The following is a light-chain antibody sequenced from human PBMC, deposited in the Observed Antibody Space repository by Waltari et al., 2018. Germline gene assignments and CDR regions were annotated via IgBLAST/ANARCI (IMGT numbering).Light chain of an antibody. V-gene: IGLV8-61*01. CDR1: SGSVSTSYY. CDR3: VLYLGSGISA. CDR2: STN. J-gene: IGLJ2*01. Sequence: QTVVTQEPSFSVSPGGTVTLTCGLSSGSVSTSYYPTWYQQTPGQAPRTLIYSTNSRSSGVPDRFSGSILGNKAALTITGAQADDESEYYCVLYLGSGISAFGGGTKLTVL.